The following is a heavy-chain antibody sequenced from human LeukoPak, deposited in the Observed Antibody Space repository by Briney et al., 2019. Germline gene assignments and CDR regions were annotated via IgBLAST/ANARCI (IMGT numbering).Heavy chain of an antibody. Sequence: PSETLSLTCSVSGGSISSYYWSWIRQPPGKGLEWVGYIYYSGSTNYNPSLKGRVTTSVDTSKNQLSLKLSSVTAADTAVYYCARVIGYCSSTSYFGYFDYWGQGTLVTVSS. D-gene: IGHD2-2*01. V-gene: IGHV4-59*08. CDR2: IYYSGST. CDR1: GGSISSYY. J-gene: IGHJ4*02. CDR3: ARVIGYCSSTSYFGYFDY.